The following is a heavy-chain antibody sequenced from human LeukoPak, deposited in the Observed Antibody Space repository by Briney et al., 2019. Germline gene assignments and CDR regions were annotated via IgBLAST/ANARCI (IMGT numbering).Heavy chain of an antibody. CDR2: IYYSGST. Sequence: PSETLSLTCTVSGGSISSYYWSWIRQPPGKGLEWIGYIYYSGSTNYNPSLKSRVTISVDTSKDQFSLKLSSVTAADTAVYYCAGFNTPSYYYYGMHVWGQGTTVTVSS. J-gene: IGHJ6*02. D-gene: IGHD2-2*02. CDR3: AGFNTPSYYYYGMHV. V-gene: IGHV4-59*01. CDR1: GGSISSYY.